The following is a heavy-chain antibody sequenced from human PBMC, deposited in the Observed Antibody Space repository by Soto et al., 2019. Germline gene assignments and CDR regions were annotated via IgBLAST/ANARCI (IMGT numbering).Heavy chain of an antibody. CDR3: ARDPVIAARPPAADDYYYYGMDV. J-gene: IGHJ6*02. V-gene: IGHV1-69*01. CDR1: GGTFSSYA. D-gene: IGHD6-6*01. Sequence: QVQLVQSGAEVKKPGSSVKVSCKASGGTFSSYAISWVRQAPGQGLEWMGGIIPIFGTANYAQKFQGRVTITADESTSTAYMELSSLRSEDTAVYYCARDPVIAARPPAADDYYYYGMDVWGQGTTVTVSS. CDR2: IIPIFGTA.